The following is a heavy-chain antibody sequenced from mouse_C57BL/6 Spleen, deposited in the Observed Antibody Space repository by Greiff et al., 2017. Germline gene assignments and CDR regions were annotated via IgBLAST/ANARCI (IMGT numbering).Heavy chain of an antibody. D-gene: IGHD1-1*01. CDR3: ARIRDYGSSYGYFDV. CDR1: GYAFSSSW. CDR2: IYPGDGDT. J-gene: IGHJ1*03. V-gene: IGHV1-82*01. Sequence: QVQLKESGPELVKPGASVKISCKASGYAFSSSWMNWVKQRPGKGLEWIGRIYPGDGDTNYNGKFKGKATLTADKSSSTAYMQLSSLTSEDSAVYFCARIRDYGSSYGYFDVWGTGTTVTVSS.